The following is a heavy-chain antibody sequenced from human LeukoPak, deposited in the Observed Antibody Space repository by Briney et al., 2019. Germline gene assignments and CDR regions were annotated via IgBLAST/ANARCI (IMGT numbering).Heavy chain of an antibody. CDR3: ARAGGVIPFDC. V-gene: IGHV1-18*01. Sequence: ASVKVSCKASGYTFTSYGINWVRQAPGQGVEWMGWISAYSGDTNYAQKLQGRVTMTTDTSTSTAYMELRSLRSDDTALYYCARAGGVIPFDCWGQGTLVTVSS. CDR1: GYTFTSYG. J-gene: IGHJ4*02. D-gene: IGHD2-8*02. CDR2: ISAYSGDT.